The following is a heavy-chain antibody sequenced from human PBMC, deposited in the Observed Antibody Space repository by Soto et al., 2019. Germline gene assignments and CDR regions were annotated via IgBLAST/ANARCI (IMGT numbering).Heavy chain of an antibody. CDR3: ARVSQWMGKYIAFDI. D-gene: IGHD6-19*01. Sequence: QVQLVQSGAEVKKPRASVKVSCKASGYAFTSYGISWVRQAPGQGVEWMGWISAYNGNTNYAQKLQGRVTMTTDTSTSTAYMELRSLRSDDTAVYYCARVSQWMGKYIAFDIWGQGTMVTVSS. CDR2: ISAYNGNT. V-gene: IGHV1-18*01. J-gene: IGHJ3*02. CDR1: GYAFTSYG.